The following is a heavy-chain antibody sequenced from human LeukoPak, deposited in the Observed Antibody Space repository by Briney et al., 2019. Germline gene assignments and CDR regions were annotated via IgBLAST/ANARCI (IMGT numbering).Heavy chain of an antibody. Sequence: ASVKVSCKASGYTFTGYYIHWVRQAPGQGPEWMGSINPNTGGTNFAQKFQGRVTMTRDTSINTGYMELSRLRSDDTAVYYCARGIAVAGTAQYYFDYWAREPWSPSPQ. J-gene: IGHJ4*02. CDR2: INPNTGGT. CDR1: GYTFTGYY. D-gene: IGHD6-19*01. CDR3: ARGIAVAGTAQYYFDY. V-gene: IGHV1-2*02.